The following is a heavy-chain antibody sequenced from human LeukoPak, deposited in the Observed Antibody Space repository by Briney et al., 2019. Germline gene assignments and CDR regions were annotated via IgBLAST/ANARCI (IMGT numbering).Heavy chain of an antibody. CDR1: GFTFSRFA. J-gene: IGHJ4*02. CDR3: AKDANYYDSSGYLIPFDY. D-gene: IGHD3-22*01. CDR2: ISGNGHQT. Sequence: PGGSRRLSCSASGFTFSRFAMTWVRQLPGRGLEWVSSISGNGHQTYYADSVKGRFSVSRVNSKNILYLQMDSLRADDSALYYCAKDANYYDSSGYLIPFDYWGQGTLVTVSS. V-gene: IGHV3-23*01.